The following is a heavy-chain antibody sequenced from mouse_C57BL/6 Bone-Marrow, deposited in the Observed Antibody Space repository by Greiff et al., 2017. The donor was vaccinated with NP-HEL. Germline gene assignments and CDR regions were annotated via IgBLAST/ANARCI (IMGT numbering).Heavy chain of an antibody. V-gene: IGHV1-59*01. CDR1: GYTFTSYW. CDR3: ARRAIYYGYDGGAMDY. J-gene: IGHJ4*01. CDR2: IDPSDSYT. D-gene: IGHD2-2*01. Sequence: QVQLQQPGAELVRPGTSVKLSCKASGYTFTSYWMHWVKQRPGQGLEWIGVIDPSDSYTNYNQKFKGKATLTVDTSSSTASMQRSSLTSEDSAVYYWARRAIYYGYDGGAMDYWGQGTSVTVSS.